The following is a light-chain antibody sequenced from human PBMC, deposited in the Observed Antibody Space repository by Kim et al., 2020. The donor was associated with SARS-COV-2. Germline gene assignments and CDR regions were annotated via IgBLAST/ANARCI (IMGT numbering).Light chain of an antibody. CDR3: LHHNSYPWT. CDR1: QGIRNA. CDR2: AAS. J-gene: IGKJ1*01. V-gene: IGKV1-17*01. Sequence: ASVRARVTLTCRASQGIRNAIGWYQQNPGKAPKRLFFAASSLESGVPLRFGGSGSGTEFTLTISSLQPEDFATYYCLHHNSYPWTFGQGTKVDIK.